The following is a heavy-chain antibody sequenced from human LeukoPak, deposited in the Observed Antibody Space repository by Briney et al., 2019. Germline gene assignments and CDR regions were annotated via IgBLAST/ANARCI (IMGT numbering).Heavy chain of an antibody. D-gene: IGHD6-13*01. J-gene: IGHJ6*02. Sequence: SSETLSLTCAVYGGSFSGYYWSWIRQPPGKGLEWIGEINHSGSTNYNPSLKSRVTISVDTSKNQFSLKLSSVTAADTAVYYCARERKQLGMGMDVWGQGTTVTVSS. CDR3: ARERKQLGMGMDV. V-gene: IGHV4-34*01. CDR2: INHSGST. CDR1: GGSFSGYY.